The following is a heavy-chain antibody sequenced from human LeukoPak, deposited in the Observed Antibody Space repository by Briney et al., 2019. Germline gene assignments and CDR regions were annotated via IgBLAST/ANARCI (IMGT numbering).Heavy chain of an antibody. CDR3: ARALLYWNDAGAFDI. J-gene: IGHJ3*02. D-gene: IGHD1-1*01. Sequence: ASVKVSCMASGGTFSSYAISWVRQAPGQGREWMGRIIPILGIANYAQTFQGRVTITADKSTSTAYMELSSLRSDDTAVYYCARALLYWNDAGAFDIWGQGTMVTVSS. V-gene: IGHV1-69*04. CDR2: IIPILGIA. CDR1: GGTFSSYA.